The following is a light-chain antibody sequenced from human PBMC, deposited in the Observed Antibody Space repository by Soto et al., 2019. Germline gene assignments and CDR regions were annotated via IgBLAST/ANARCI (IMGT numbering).Light chain of an antibody. CDR1: QNVRSY. V-gene: IGKV1-39*01. Sequence: DLQMTQSPSSRSASVVERVTIAFRASQNVRSYLNWYQQKPGKAPKLLIYETSTLESGVPSKFSGTGYGTDFTLTISSLQPEDFATYYCQQTFSIPRTFGHGTRLEIK. CDR3: QQTFSIPRT. J-gene: IGKJ5*01. CDR2: ETS.